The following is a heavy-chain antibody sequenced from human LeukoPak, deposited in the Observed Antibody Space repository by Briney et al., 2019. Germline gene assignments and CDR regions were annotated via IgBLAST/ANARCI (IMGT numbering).Heavy chain of an antibody. CDR3: TRDAASGTNWSDP. Sequence: GGSLRLSCAASGFTFSSYSINWVRQAPGKGLEWVSYISSSGTSIYYADSVKGRFTVSRDNARYSLHLQINSLRGEDTAVYYCTRDAASGTNWSDPWGQGTLVTVSS. CDR1: GFTFSSYS. CDR2: ISSSGTSI. J-gene: IGHJ5*02. V-gene: IGHV3-48*01. D-gene: IGHD3-3*01.